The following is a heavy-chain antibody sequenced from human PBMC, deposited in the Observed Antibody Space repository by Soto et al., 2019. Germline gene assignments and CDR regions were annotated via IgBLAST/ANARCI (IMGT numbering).Heavy chain of an antibody. Sequence: QITLKESGPTLVKPTQTLTLTCTFSGFSLSTTEIGVAWIRQPPGKALEWLALIYWDDDKRYSPSLKSRLTITMDTSKNQVGLTMTNMDPVDTATYFCARRGPYISSSGGAFDYWGQGTRVTVSS. CDR2: IYWDDDK. CDR3: ARRGPYISSSGGAFDY. J-gene: IGHJ4*02. V-gene: IGHV2-5*02. CDR1: GFSLSTTEIG. D-gene: IGHD6-6*01.